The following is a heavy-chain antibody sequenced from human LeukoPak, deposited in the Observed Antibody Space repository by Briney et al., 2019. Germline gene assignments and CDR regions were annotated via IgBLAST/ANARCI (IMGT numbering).Heavy chain of an antibody. CDR1: GSTFTAYY. CDR3: ARENIIFGRGTAFEP. CDR2: INPNSGNT. Sequence: ASVKVSCKASGSTFTAYYMHWVRQAPGQGLEWMGWINPNSGNTSYAQKFQGRVTMTGDASISTAYMELSRLRPDDTAVYYCARENIIFGRGTAFEPWGQGTLVT. J-gene: IGHJ5*02. V-gene: IGHV1-2*02. D-gene: IGHD3/OR15-3a*01.